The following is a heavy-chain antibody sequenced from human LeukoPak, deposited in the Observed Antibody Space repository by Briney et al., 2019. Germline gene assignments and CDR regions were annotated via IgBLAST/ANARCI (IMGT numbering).Heavy chain of an antibody. Sequence: PSETLSLTCTVSGGSISSYYWSWIRQPPGKGLEWIACISYSGSTKYNPSLKSRVTISVHTSKNQLSLKLSSVTAADTAVYYCAREPGFDSSGYLNWFDPWGQGNLVTVSS. CDR1: GGSISSYY. V-gene: IGHV4-59*01. CDR3: AREPGFDSSGYLNWFDP. J-gene: IGHJ5*02. CDR2: ISYSGST. D-gene: IGHD3-22*01.